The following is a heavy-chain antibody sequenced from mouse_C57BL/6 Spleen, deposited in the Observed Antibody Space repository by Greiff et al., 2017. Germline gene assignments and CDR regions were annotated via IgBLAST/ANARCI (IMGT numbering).Heavy chain of an antibody. Sequence: VQLQQPGTELVKPGASVKLSCKASGYTFTSYWMHWVKQRPGRGLEWIGKIDPSSGGTKYNEKFKSKATLTVDKPSSTAYMQLSSLTSEDSAVYFCGRSNCYGRCHRYCGVGGTGTGDTVST. CDR3: GRSNCYGRCHRYCGV. D-gene: IGHD1-1*01. CDR1: GYTFTSYW. V-gene: IGHV1-72*01. J-gene: IGHJ1*03. CDR2: IDPSSGGT.